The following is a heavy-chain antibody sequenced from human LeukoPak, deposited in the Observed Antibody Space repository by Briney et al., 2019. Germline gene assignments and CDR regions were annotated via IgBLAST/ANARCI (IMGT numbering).Heavy chain of an antibody. Sequence: SETLSLTCTVSGGSISSYYWSWIRQPPGKGLEWIGCIYYSGSTNYNPSLKGRVTISIGKSKNQFSLNLSSVTAADTAVYYCASSPRGLYYYNYYMDVWGKGTTVIVSS. J-gene: IGHJ6*03. V-gene: IGHV4-59*01. CDR3: ASSPRGLYYYNYYMDV. CDR2: IYYSGST. CDR1: GGSISSYY.